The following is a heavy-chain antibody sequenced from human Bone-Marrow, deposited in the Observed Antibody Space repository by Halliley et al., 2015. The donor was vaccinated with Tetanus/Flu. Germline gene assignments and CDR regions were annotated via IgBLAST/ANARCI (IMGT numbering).Heavy chain of an antibody. Sequence: KGLDGVANIDYDGSERNYVDSVRGRFTISRDNTQNSLFLQMNNLRGEDTAVYYCAREGAGPDFWGQGTLVTVSS. V-gene: IGHV3-7*04. J-gene: IGHJ4*02. CDR2: IDYDGSER. CDR3: AREGAGPDF.